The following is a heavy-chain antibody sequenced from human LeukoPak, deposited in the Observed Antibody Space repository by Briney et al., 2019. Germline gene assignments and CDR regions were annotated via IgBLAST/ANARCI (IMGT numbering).Heavy chain of an antibody. D-gene: IGHD4-17*01. V-gene: IGHV3-23*01. CDR3: AKGHTDYGTGFDC. CDR1: GISFSTYG. Sequence: RGGSLRLSCAASGISFSTYGMSWVRQARGKGLVWGSGISGSGDTTCYAGSVKGRFTISRDNSQKTLYLQMNSLRVDDTALYFCAKGHTDYGTGFDCWGQGALVTVSS. J-gene: IGHJ4*01. CDR2: ISGSGDTT.